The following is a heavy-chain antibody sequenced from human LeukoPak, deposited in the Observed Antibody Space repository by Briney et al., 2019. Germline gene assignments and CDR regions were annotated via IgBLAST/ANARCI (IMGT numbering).Heavy chain of an antibody. CDR3: ARGLYYFDTSGYLYY. J-gene: IGHJ4*02. Sequence: GGSLRLSCAASGFTFSSHAMSWVRQAPGKGLEWVSVIYSGGSTYYADSVKGRFTISRDNSKNTLYLQMNSLRAEDTAVYYCARGLYYFDTSGYLYYWGQGTLVTVSS. CDR1: GFTFSSHA. V-gene: IGHV3-53*01. D-gene: IGHD3-22*01. CDR2: IYSGGST.